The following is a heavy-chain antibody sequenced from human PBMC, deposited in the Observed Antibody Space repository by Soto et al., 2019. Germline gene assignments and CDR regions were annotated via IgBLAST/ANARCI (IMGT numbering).Heavy chain of an antibody. Sequence: PSETLSLTCTVSGGSISSYYWSWIRQPPGKGLKWIGYIYYSGSTNYNPSLKSRVTISVDTSKNQFSLKVSSVTAADTAVYYCARQSYDFLTGYYLIDYWGLGSLVTVSS. J-gene: IGHJ4*02. CDR3: ARQSYDFLTGYYLIDY. CDR2: IYYSGST. V-gene: IGHV4-59*08. CDR1: GGSISSYY. D-gene: IGHD3-9*01.